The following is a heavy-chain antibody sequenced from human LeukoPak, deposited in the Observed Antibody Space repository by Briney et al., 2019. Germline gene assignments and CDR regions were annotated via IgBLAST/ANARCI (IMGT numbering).Heavy chain of an antibody. CDR3: AREGYSYGYDY. D-gene: IGHD5-18*01. Sequence: GGALRLSCAASVFTFSSYARHGVRQAPGEGLEYVSPISSKGGSTYCANSVKGRFTISRDNSKNTLYLQMGSLRAEDMAVYYCAREGYSYGYDYWGQGTLVTVSS. J-gene: IGHJ4*02. CDR1: VFTFSSYA. V-gene: IGHV3-64*01. CDR2: ISSKGGST.